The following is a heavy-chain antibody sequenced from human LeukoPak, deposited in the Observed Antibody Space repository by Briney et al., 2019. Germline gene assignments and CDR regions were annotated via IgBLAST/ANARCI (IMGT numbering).Heavy chain of an antibody. CDR1: GFTFSSYE. Sequence: PGGSLRLSCAASGFTFSSYEAIWVRQAPGKGLEWVSYMSSSGTTIHYVDSVKGQFRNSRDNAKNTVYLEMNSLRSEDTAVYYCARSLIPLGMDVWGQGTRSPSP. CDR3: ARSLIPLGMDV. V-gene: IGHV3-48*03. D-gene: IGHD2-21*01. J-gene: IGHJ6*02. CDR2: MSSSGTTI.